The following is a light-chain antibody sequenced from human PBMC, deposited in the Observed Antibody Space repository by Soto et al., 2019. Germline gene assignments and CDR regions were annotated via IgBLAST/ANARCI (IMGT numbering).Light chain of an antibody. V-gene: IGKV1-12*01. Sequence: DIQMTQSPSSVSASVGDTVPITCRASQGVSSRLAWYQQKPGTAPKVLISVASSLQSGVPSRFSGSGSGTDFTLTISSLQPEDFATYYCLQTNSFPLTFGGGTKVEIK. CDR1: QGVSSR. J-gene: IGKJ4*02. CDR2: VAS. CDR3: LQTNSFPLT.